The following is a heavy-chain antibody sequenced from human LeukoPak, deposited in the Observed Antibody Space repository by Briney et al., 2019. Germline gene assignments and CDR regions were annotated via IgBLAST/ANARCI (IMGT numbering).Heavy chain of an antibody. Sequence: SETLSLTCTVSGGSLSSYSWSWIRQPPGKGLEWLGYVYYSGSTNYNPSLKSRVTISVDTSKNQFSLKLSSVTAADTAVYYCARGGLSGGSTSFYMDVWGKGTTVTVSS. V-gene: IGHV4-59*01. CDR3: ARGGLSGGSTSFYMDV. CDR1: GGSLSSYS. CDR2: VYYSGST. J-gene: IGHJ6*03. D-gene: IGHD2-2*01.